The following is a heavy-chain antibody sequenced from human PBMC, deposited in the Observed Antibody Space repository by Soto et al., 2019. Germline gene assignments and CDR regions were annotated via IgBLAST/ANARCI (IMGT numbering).Heavy chain of an antibody. J-gene: IGHJ3*02. V-gene: IGHV3-33*01. CDR3: ARSMTTVVNDAFDI. D-gene: IGHD4-17*01. CDR2: IWYDGSNK. CDR1: GFTFSSYG. Sequence: QVQLVESGGGVVQPGRSLRLSCAASGFTFSSYGMHWVRQAPGKGLEWVAVIWYDGSNKYYADSVKGRFTISRDNSKNPLYLQMNSLRAEDTAVYYCARSMTTVVNDAFDIWGQGTMVTVSS.